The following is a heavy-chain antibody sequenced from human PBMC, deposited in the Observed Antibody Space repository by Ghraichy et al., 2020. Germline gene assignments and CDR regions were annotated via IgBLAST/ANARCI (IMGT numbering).Heavy chain of an antibody. Sequence: GGSLRLSCAASGFTFSSYGMHWVRQAPGKGLEWVAVIWYDGSNKYYADSVKGRFTISRDNSKNTLYLQMNSLRAEDTAVYYCARDSIVGATRRDARRAFDIWGQGTMVTVSS. CDR3: ARDSIVGATRRDARRAFDI. V-gene: IGHV3-33*01. J-gene: IGHJ3*02. CDR2: IWYDGSNK. D-gene: IGHD1-26*01. CDR1: GFTFSSYG.